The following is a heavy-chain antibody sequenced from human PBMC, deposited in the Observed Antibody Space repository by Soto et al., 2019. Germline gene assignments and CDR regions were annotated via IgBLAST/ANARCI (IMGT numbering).Heavy chain of an antibody. CDR3: ARLVFFFQAEYGIRGTVPVSAFLLNRSSDL. V-gene: IGHV4-39*01. D-gene: IGHD2-15*01. Sequence: QGKGLEWFGSIYYSGSTYYNPSLKSRVTISVDTSKNQFSLKLSSVTAADTAVYYCARLVFFFQAEYGIRGTVPVSAFLLNRSSDL. CDR2: IYYSGST. J-gene: IGHJ2*01.